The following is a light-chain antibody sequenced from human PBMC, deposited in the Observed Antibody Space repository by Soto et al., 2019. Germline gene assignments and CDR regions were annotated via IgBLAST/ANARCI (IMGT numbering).Light chain of an antibody. CDR1: QSISSNY. CDR2: GTA. J-gene: IGKJ1*01. CDR3: QQDGASRT. V-gene: IGKV3-20*01. Sequence: IVLTQSPVTLALSPGDRATLSCRASQSISSNYLAWYQQKRGQAPRLINRGTATTADGLQEAFGGSGSETDFPLTTTRLEPEDSAVYYCQQDGASRTFGQGTKVDIK.